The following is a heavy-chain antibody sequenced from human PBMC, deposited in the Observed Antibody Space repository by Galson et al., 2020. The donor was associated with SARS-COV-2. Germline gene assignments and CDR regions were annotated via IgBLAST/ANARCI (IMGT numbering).Heavy chain of an antibody. CDR2: IHYSENN. Sequence: SETLSLTCTVSGGSISSSSYYWGWIRQPPGEGLEWIGSIHYSENNYYNPSPTSRVTMSVDTSKNQFSLKLSSVTAADTAVYYCARQILTGYYSFYYFDYWGQGTLVTVSS. J-gene: IGHJ4*02. CDR3: ARQILTGYYSFYYFDY. CDR1: GGSISSSSYY. D-gene: IGHD3-9*01. V-gene: IGHV4-39*01.